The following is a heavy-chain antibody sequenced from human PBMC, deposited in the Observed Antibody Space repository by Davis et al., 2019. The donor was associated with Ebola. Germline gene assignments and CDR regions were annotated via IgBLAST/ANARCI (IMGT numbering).Heavy chain of an antibody. J-gene: IGHJ4*02. CDR3: ARAPPGSRFRLDH. CDR2: TGTVPGDT. Sequence: GGSLRLSCAASGFTFSNYDMNWVRQATGKGLEWLSATGTVPGDTSYLPPVRGRFTVSRDNAKNSFYLQMDSLTAEDTAVYYCARAPPGSRFRLDHWGQGTLVAVSS. CDR1: GFTFSNYD. V-gene: IGHV3-13*01. D-gene: IGHD1-1*01.